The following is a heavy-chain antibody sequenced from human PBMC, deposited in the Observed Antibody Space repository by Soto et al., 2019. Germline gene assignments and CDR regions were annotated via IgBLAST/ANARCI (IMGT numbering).Heavy chain of an antibody. V-gene: IGHV4-30-2*01. CDR2: IYHSGST. CDR3: GRDPHCYSGKCPWDY. D-gene: IGHD3-3*02. CDR1: GGSISSGGYS. Sequence: SETLSLTCAVSGGSISSGGYSWSWIRQPPGKGLEWIGYIYHSGSTYYNPSLKSRVTISVDRSKNQFSLKLSSVTAADTAVYYCGRDPHCYSGKCPWDYWGQGTLVTFSS. J-gene: IGHJ4*02.